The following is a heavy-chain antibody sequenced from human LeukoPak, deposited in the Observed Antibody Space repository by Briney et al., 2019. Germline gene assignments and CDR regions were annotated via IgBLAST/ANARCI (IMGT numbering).Heavy chain of an antibody. CDR3: ARDPLWLRNYYYGMDV. Sequence: GGSLRLSCAASGFTFSSYAMSWVRQAPGKGLEWVAVIWYDGSNKYYADSVKGRFTISRDNSKNTLYLQMNSLRAEDTAVYYCARDPLWLRNYYYGMDVWGQGTTVTVSS. CDR2: IWYDGSNK. CDR1: GFTFSSYA. D-gene: IGHD3-10*01. J-gene: IGHJ6*02. V-gene: IGHV3-33*08.